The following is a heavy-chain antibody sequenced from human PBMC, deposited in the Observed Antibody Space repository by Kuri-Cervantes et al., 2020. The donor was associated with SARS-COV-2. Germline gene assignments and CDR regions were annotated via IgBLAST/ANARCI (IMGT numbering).Heavy chain of an antibody. CDR3: TTDAGGPITGTTMDY. CDR2: IKSKTDGGTT. CDR1: GFTFSSYA. J-gene: IGHJ4*02. Sequence: GESLKISCAASGFTFSSYAMNWVRQAPGKGLEWVGRIKSKTDGGTTDYAAPVKGRFTISRDDSKNTLYLQMNSLKTEDTAVYYCTTDAGGPITGTTMDYWGQGTLVTVSS. D-gene: IGHD1-7*01. V-gene: IGHV3-15*07.